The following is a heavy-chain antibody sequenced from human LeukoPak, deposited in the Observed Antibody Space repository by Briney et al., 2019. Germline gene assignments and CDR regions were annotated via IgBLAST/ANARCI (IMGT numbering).Heavy chain of an antibody. CDR1: GYTFTSYG. CDR3: ARVDSSRLYYYYGMDV. Sequence: ASVKVSCKASGYTFTSYGISWVRQAPGQGLEWMGWISAYNGNTNYAQKLQGRVTMTTDTSTSTAYMELRSLRSDGTVVYYCARVDSSRLYYYYGMDVWGQGTTVTVSS. V-gene: IGHV1-18*01. CDR2: ISAYNGNT. J-gene: IGHJ6*02. D-gene: IGHD6-13*01.